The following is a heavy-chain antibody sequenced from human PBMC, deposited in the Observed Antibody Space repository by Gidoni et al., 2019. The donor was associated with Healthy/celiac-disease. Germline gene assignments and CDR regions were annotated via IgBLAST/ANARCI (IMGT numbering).Heavy chain of an antibody. Sequence: EVQLVESGGGLVKPGGSLRLSCAASGFTFSSYSMNWVRQAPGKGLEWVSSISSSSSYIYYADSVKGRFTISRDNTKNSLYLQMNSLRAEDTAVYYCAVPAARDAFDIWGQGTMVTVSS. J-gene: IGHJ3*02. V-gene: IGHV3-21*01. CDR1: GFTFSSYS. D-gene: IGHD2-2*01. CDR3: AVPAARDAFDI. CDR2: ISSSSSYI.